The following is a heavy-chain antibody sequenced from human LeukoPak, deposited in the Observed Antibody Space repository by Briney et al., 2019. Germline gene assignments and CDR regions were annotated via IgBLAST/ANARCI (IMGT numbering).Heavy chain of an antibody. V-gene: IGHV3-21*01. J-gene: IGHJ4*02. CDR1: GFTFSSYS. Sequence: GGSLRLSCAASGFTFSSYSMNWVRQAPGKGLEWVSSISSSSSYIYYADSVKGRFTISRDNAKNSLYLQTNSLRAEDTAVYYCARDRSMRWFGELPPLIDYWGQGTLVTVSS. CDR3: ARDRSMRWFGELPPLIDY. CDR2: ISSSSSYI. D-gene: IGHD3-10*01.